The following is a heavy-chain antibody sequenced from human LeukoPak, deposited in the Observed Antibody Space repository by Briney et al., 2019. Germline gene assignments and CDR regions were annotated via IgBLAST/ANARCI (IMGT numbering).Heavy chain of an antibody. D-gene: IGHD5-18*01. Sequence: PSETLSLTCTVSGGSISSYYWSWIRQSPGEGLEWIGYIHYRGSTNYNPSLKSRVTISVDTSKNQFSLKPSSLTAADTAVDYCARSVLGYSYGLHIDYWGQGTLVTVSS. J-gene: IGHJ4*02. V-gene: IGHV4-59*01. CDR2: IHYRGST. CDR1: GGSISSYY. CDR3: ARSVLGYSYGLHIDY.